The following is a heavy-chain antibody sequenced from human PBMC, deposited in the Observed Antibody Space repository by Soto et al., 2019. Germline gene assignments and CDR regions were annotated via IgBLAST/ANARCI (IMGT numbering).Heavy chain of an antibody. D-gene: IGHD2-2*01. CDR1: GGSISSGGYS. J-gene: IGHJ5*02. V-gene: IGHV4-30-2*01. CDR3: ARGYCSSTSCFLNWFDP. CDR2: IYHSGST. Sequence: SETLSLTCAVSGGSISSGGYSWSWIRQPPGKGLEWIGYIYHSGSTYYSPSLKSRVTISVDRSKNQFSLKLSSVTAADTAVYYCARGYCSSTSCFLNWFDPWGQGTLVTVSS.